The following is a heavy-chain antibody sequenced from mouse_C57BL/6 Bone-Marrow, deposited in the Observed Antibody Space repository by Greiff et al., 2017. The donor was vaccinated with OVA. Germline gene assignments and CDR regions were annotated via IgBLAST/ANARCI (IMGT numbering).Heavy chain of an antibody. V-gene: IGHV14-1*01. CDR3: SVLWYNWYFDV. CDR2: IDPEDGDT. D-gene: IGHD2-1*01. J-gene: IGHJ1*03. CDR1: GFNINDYY. Sequence: VQLQQSGAELVRPGASVKLSCTASGFNINDYYMHWVKQRPEQGLEWIGRIDPEDGDTEYAPKFQGKATMTADTSSNTAYLQLSSLTSEDTAVYYCSVLWYNWYFDVWGTGTTVTVSS.